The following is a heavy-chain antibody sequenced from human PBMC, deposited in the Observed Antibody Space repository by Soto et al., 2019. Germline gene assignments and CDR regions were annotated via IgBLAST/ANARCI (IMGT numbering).Heavy chain of an antibody. CDR2: ISAYNGNT. CDR3: ERDWDVDTAMAGDYFDY. D-gene: IGHD5-18*01. J-gene: IGHJ4*02. Sequence: ASVKVSCKASGYTFTSYGISWVRQAPGQGLEWMGWISAYNGNTNYAQKLQGRVTMTTDTSTSTAYMELRSLRSDDTAVYYCERDWDVDTAMAGDYFDYWGQGTLVTVSS. V-gene: IGHV1-18*04. CDR1: GYTFTSYG.